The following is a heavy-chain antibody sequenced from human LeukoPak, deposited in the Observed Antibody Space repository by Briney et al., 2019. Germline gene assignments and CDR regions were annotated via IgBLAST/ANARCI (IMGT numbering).Heavy chain of an antibody. CDR2: LTASGGNT. Sequence: GGSLRLLRGASGLHFRKYIMTGVRQDPGKALEWVSILTASGGNTYYADSVKCRFTISRDNSKNTLYLQINSLRGEDTAIYYCVKDGRNSPPGWGRGTLVTVSS. CDR3: VKDGRNSPPG. CDR1: GLHFRKYI. V-gene: IGHV3-23*01. D-gene: IGHD2/OR15-2a*01. J-gene: IGHJ4*02.